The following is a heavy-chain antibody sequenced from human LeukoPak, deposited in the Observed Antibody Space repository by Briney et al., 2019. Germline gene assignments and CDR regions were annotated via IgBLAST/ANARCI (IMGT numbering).Heavy chain of an antibody. D-gene: IGHD3-22*01. Sequence: SETLSLTCTVSGAHISNYYWTWVRQSAAQGLEWIGRLHASESTIYNPSLKSRVTMSIDTSKDQLSLTVTSVTAAGSAVYYCASLSSGAAFDVWGQGTGVTVSS. J-gene: IGHJ3*01. V-gene: IGHV4-4*07. CDR1: GAHISNYY. CDR2: LHASEST. CDR3: ASLSSGAAFDV.